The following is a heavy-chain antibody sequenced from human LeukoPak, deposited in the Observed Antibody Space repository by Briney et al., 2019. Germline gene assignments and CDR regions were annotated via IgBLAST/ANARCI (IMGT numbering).Heavy chain of an antibody. J-gene: IGHJ4*02. V-gene: IGHV3-11*04. Sequence: GGSLRLSCAASGFTFSDYYMSWIRQAPGKGLEWVSYISSGGSTIYYADSVKGRFTISRDNAKNSLYLHMNSLRAEDTAVYYCARVSDYYGSGSYFSHFDYWGQGTLVTVSS. CDR1: GFTFSDYY. CDR2: ISSGGSTI. D-gene: IGHD3-10*01. CDR3: ARVSDYYGSGSYFSHFDY.